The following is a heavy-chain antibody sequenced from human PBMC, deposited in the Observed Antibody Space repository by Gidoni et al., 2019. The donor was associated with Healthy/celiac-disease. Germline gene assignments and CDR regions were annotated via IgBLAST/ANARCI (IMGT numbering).Heavy chain of an antibody. Sequence: QVQLQQWGAGLLKPSETLSLTCAVYGRSFSGYYRGWIRQPPGKGLEWIGEINHSGSTNYNPSLKSRVTISVDTSKNQFSLKLSSVTAADTAVYYCARGPSYVWGSYRPSRNYYFDYWGQGTLVTVSS. CDR2: INHSGST. J-gene: IGHJ4*02. CDR1: GRSFSGYY. CDR3: ARGPSYVWGSYRPSRNYYFDY. D-gene: IGHD3-16*02. V-gene: IGHV4-34*01.